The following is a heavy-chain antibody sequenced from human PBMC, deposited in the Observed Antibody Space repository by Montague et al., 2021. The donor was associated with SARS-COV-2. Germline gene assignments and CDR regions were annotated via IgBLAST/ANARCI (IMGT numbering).Heavy chain of an antibody. J-gene: IGHJ3*02. CDR2: LYTSGST. CDR1: GGSISSYY. V-gene: IGHV4-4*07. Sequence: SETLSLTCTVSGGSISSYYWSWIRQPAEKGLEWIGRLYTSGSTNYNPSLKSRVTISVDTSKNQFSLKLSSVAAADTAVYDCARERGPYYFDSSGYHNYFVIWGQGTMVTVSS. D-gene: IGHD3-22*01. CDR3: ARERGPYYFDSSGYHNYFVI.